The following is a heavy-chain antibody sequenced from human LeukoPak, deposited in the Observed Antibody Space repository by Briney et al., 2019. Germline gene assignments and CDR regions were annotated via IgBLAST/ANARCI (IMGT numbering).Heavy chain of an antibody. Sequence: SETLSLTCAVYGGSFSGYYWSWIRQPPGKGLEWIGEINHSGSTNYNPSLKSRVTISVDTSKNQFSLKLSSVPAADTAVYYCAREGSDDYVWGSYRYGFYYMDVWGKGTTVTVSS. CDR2: INHSGST. J-gene: IGHJ6*03. V-gene: IGHV4-34*01. CDR1: GGSFSGYY. D-gene: IGHD3-16*02. CDR3: AREGSDDYVWGSYRYGFYYMDV.